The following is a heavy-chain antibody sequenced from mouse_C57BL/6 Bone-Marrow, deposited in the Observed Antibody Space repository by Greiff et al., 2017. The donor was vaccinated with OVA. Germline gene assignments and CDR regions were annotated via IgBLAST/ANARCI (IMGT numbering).Heavy chain of an antibody. CDR2: IDPSDSYT. CDR3: AKGNYYGLDY. CDR1: GYTFTSYW. Sequence: QVQLQQPGAELVMPGASVKLSCKASGYTFTSYWMHWVKQRPGQGLEWIGEIDPSDSYTNYNQKFKGKSTLTVDKSSSTAYMQLSSLTSEDSAVYYCAKGNYYGLDYWGQGTTLTVSS. V-gene: IGHV1-69*01. J-gene: IGHJ2*01. D-gene: IGHD1-1*01.